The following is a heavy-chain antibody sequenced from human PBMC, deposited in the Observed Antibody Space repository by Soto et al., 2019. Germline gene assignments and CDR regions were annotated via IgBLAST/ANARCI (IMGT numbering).Heavy chain of an antibody. Sequence: QVQLVQSGAEVKKPGSSVKVSCKASGGTFSSYAISWVRQAPGQGLEWMGGIIPIFGTANYAQKFQGRVTIAGDESTSTAYMELSSLRSEDTAVYYCARGEGDSSGYYYYGMDVWGQGTTVTVSS. V-gene: IGHV1-69*01. CDR2: IIPIFGTA. D-gene: IGHD3-22*01. CDR3: ARGEGDSSGYYYYGMDV. J-gene: IGHJ6*02. CDR1: GGTFSSYA.